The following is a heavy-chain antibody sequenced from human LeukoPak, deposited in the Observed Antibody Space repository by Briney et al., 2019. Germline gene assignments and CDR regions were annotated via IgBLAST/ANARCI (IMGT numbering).Heavy chain of an antibody. Sequence: GGSLRLSCTASGFTFSSYSMNWVRQAPGKGLEWVSSISTSSSYIYYADSVKGRFTISRDNAKNSLYLQMNSLRSEDTAVYYCARSNSIAARPLANWFDPWGQGTLVTVSS. CDR1: GFTFSSYS. D-gene: IGHD6-6*01. CDR2: ISTSSSYI. CDR3: ARSNSIAARPLANWFDP. J-gene: IGHJ5*02. V-gene: IGHV3-21*04.